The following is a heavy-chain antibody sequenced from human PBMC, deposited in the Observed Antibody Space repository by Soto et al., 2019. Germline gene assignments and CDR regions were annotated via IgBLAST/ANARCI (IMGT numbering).Heavy chain of an antibody. CDR1: GGSFSGYY. V-gene: IGHV4-34*01. D-gene: IGHD3-10*01. Sequence: QVQLQQWGAGLLKPSETLSLTCAVYGGSFSGYYWSWIRQPPGKGLEWIGEINHSGSTNYNPSLKRRVPXSXAXXENQFSLKLSSVTAADTAVYYCARVSGIYYYGMDVWGQGTTVTVSS. CDR2: INHSGST. CDR3: ARVSGIYYYGMDV. J-gene: IGHJ6*02.